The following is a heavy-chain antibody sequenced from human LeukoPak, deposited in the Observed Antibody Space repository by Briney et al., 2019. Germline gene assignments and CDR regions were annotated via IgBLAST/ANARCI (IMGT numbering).Heavy chain of an antibody. CDR1: GFTFPTYS. D-gene: IGHD6-19*01. J-gene: IGHJ3*01. CDR3: VKDRVPDSGWSFDV. V-gene: IGHV3-23*01. Sequence: GGSLRLSCTTSGFTFPTYSMSWVRQAPGQGLVWVASIFGSASKIYHADSVKGRFTVSRDNSKNTLYLQMNGLRVEDTALYYCVKDRVPDSGWSFDVWGQGTMVTVSA. CDR2: IFGSASKI.